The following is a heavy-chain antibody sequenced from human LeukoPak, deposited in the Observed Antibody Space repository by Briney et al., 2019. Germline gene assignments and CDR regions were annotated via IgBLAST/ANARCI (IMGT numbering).Heavy chain of an antibody. CDR2: INVDGSTT. V-gene: IGHV3-74*01. CDR3: ARGGGGGSSYEDYIDYYYMDV. J-gene: IGHJ6*03. D-gene: IGHD5-18*01. Sequence: ARSLRLSCAASGFTFSSYWMHWVRQAPGKGLAWVSHINVDGSTTSCAESLKGRFTISRDNAENTLYLQMNDLRPDDTAVYYCARGGGGGSSYEDYIDYYYMDVWGKGPAHTVSS. CDR1: GFTFSSYW.